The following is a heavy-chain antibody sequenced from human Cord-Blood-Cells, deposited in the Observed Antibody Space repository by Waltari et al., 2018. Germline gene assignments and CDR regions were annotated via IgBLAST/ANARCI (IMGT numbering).Heavy chain of an antibody. Sequence: QVQLVQSGAEVQKPGASVKVSCKASGYTFTGYYMHWVRQAPGQGLEWMGWINPNRGGTNYAQKFQGRVTMTRDTSISTAYMELSRLRSDDTAVYYCARAQKWELLRVIGYWGQGTLVTVSS. CDR3: ARAQKWELLRVIGY. D-gene: IGHD1-26*01. V-gene: IGHV1-2*02. J-gene: IGHJ4*02. CDR1: GYTFTGYY. CDR2: INPNRGGT.